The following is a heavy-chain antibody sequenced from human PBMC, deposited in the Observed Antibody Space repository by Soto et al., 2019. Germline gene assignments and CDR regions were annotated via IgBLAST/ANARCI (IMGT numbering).Heavy chain of an antibody. CDR1: GGSFSGYY. CDR2: INHSGST. CDR3: VRGKILRFFSNPDKDV. J-gene: IGHJ6*02. Sequence: PSETRSLAYAVYGGSFSGYYWSWIRQPPGKGLEWIGEINHSGSTNYNPSLKSRVTISVDTSKNQFSLKLSSVTAADKAVYYCVRGKILRFFSNPDKDVWAQGTTVPVSS. V-gene: IGHV4-34*01. D-gene: IGHD2-15*01.